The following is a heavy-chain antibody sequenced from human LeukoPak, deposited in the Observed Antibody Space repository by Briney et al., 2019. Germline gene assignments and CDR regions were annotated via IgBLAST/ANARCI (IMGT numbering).Heavy chain of an antibody. CDR1: GGSISSSSYY. V-gene: IGHV4-39*01. D-gene: IGHD5-18*01. Sequence: SSETLSLTCTVSGGSISSSSYYWGWIRQPPGKGLEWIGSIYYSGSTYYNPSLKSRVTISVDTSKNQFSLKLSSVTAADTAVYYCARGLRYSYGQDYWGQGTLVTVSS. CDR2: IYYSGST. CDR3: ARGLRYSYGQDY. J-gene: IGHJ4*01.